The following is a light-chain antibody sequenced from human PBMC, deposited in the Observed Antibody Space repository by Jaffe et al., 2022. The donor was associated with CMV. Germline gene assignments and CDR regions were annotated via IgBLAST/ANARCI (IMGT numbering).Light chain of an antibody. CDR2: EKN. V-gene: IGLV3-19*01. CDR1: SIRTYY. CDR3: NSRDNSGNHP. J-gene: IGLJ3*02. Sequence: SSELTQDPAVSVALGQTVRITCQGDSIRTYYPSWYQQKSGQAPVLVLTEKNNRPSGIPDRFSASSSGDTASLTITGAQAEDEGDYYCNSRDNSGNHPFGGGTTLTVL.